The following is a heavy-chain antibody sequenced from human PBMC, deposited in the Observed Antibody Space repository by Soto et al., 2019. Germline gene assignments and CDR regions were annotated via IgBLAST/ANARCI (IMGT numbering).Heavy chain of an antibody. V-gene: IGHV3-7*01. D-gene: IGHD3-3*01. CDR3: AREFYGYYTYGPGDY. CDR2: INDDGSER. Sequence: EAQLVESGGGLVQPGGSLRLSCEASGFMFGVYWMSWVRQPPGKGLEWVANINDDGSERNYVDSVKGRFTISRDTPNNLLFLQMNSLRDEDTAVYYCAREFYGYYTYGPGDYWGQGTLVAVSS. CDR1: GFMFGVYW. J-gene: IGHJ4*02.